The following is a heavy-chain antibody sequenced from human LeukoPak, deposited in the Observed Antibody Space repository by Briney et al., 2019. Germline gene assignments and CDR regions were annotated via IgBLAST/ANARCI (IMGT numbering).Heavy chain of an antibody. D-gene: IGHD3-22*01. J-gene: IGHJ4*02. V-gene: IGHV3-30*02. Sequence: GGSLRLSCAASGFTFGSYGMHWVRQAPGKGLEWVAFVRYDGSSKYSADSVKGRLTISRDNSKNTLYLQMNSLRAEDTAVYYCAKDLRQYYYESSGYYLDYWGQGTLVTVSS. CDR1: GFTFGSYG. CDR3: AKDLRQYYYESSGYYLDY. CDR2: VRYDGSSK.